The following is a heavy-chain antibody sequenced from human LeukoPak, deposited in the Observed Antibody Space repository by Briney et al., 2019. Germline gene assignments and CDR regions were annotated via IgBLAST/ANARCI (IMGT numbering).Heavy chain of an antibody. CDR3: ARGGAARLHFQN. CDR1: GGSFSGYY. Sequence: SETLSLTCAVYGGSFSGYYWSWIRQPPGKGLEWIGEINHSGSTNYNPSLKSRVTISVDTSKNQFSLNPNSVTAADTAVYYCARGGAARLHFQNWGQGTLVTVSS. V-gene: IGHV4-34*01. CDR2: INHSGST. D-gene: IGHD6-6*01. J-gene: IGHJ1*01.